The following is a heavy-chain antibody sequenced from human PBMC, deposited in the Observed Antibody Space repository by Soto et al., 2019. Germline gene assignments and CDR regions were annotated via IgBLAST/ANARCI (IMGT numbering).Heavy chain of an antibody. CDR1: GGSISSYY. CDR3: ARDGVAARPGYYGMDV. J-gene: IGHJ6*02. CDR2: IYYSGST. V-gene: IGHV4-59*01. D-gene: IGHD6-6*01. Sequence: SETLSLTCTVSGGSISSYYWSWIRQPPGKGLEWIGYIYYSGSTNYNPSLKSRVTISVDTSKNQFSLKLSSVTAADTAVYYCARDGVAARPGYYGMDVWGQGTTVTVS.